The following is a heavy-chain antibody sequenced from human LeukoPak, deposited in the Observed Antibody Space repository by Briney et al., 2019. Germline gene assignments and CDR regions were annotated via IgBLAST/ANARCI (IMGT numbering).Heavy chain of an antibody. Sequence: ASVKVSCKASGYTFTSYGISWVRQAPGQGLEWMGWISAYNGNTNYAQKLQGRVTMTTDTSTSTAYMELRSLRSDDTAVYYCARVNTRYDYVWGSYQDYWGQGNLVTVSS. J-gene: IGHJ4*02. CDR1: GYTFTSYG. V-gene: IGHV1-18*01. CDR2: ISAYNGNT. D-gene: IGHD3-16*02. CDR3: ARVNTRYDYVWGSYQDY.